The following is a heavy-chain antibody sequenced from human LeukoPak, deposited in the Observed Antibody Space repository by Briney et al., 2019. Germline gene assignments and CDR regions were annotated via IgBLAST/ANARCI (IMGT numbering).Heavy chain of an antibody. CDR3: ARAGSYYGNWFDP. CDR2: INPNSGGT. V-gene: IGHV1-2*02. CDR1: GYTFTGYY. D-gene: IGHD1-26*01. Sequence: WASVKVSCKASGYTFTGYYMHWVRQAPGQGLEWMGWINPNSGGTNYAQKFQGRVTMTRDTSISTAYMELSRLRSDDTAVYYCARAGSYYGNWFDPWGQGTLVTVSS. J-gene: IGHJ5*02.